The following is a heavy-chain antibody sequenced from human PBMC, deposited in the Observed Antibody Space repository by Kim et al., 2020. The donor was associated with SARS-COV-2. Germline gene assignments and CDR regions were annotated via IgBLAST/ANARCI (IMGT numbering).Heavy chain of an antibody. D-gene: IGHD2-2*01. CDR3: ARGGGPAAFYYYYGMDV. CDR1: GFTFSSYW. CDR2: IKQDGSEK. J-gene: IGHJ6*02. V-gene: IGHV3-7*01. Sequence: GGSLRLSCAASGFTFSSYWMSWVRQAPGKGLEWVANIKQDGSEKYYVDSVKGRFTISRDNAKNSLYLQMNSLRAEDTAVYYCARGGGPAAFYYYYGMDVWGQGTTVTVSS.